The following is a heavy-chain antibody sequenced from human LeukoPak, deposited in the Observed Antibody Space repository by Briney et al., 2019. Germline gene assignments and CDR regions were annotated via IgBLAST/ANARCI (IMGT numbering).Heavy chain of an antibody. CDR3: AGAQVYSYGYVEYYFDY. CDR2: IIPIFGTA. Sequence: ASVKVSCKASGGTFSSYAISWVRQAPGQGLEWMGGIIPIFGTANYAQKFQGRVTITTDESTSTAYMELSSLRSEDTAVYYCAGAQVYSYGYVEYYFDYWGQGTLATVSS. V-gene: IGHV1-69*05. J-gene: IGHJ4*02. D-gene: IGHD5-18*01. CDR1: GGTFSSYA.